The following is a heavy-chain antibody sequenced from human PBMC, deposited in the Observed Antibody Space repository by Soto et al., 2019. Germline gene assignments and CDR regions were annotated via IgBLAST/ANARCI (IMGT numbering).Heavy chain of an antibody. J-gene: IGHJ4*02. D-gene: IGHD3-16*01. Sequence: ASVKGSCKASGFTLTSSAVLWVRQARGQRLEWIGWIVVGSGNTNYAQKFQERVTITRDMSTSTAYMELSSLRSEDTAVYYCAADRGYDYVWGSYGFSNWGQGTLVTVSS. CDR1: GFTLTSSA. CDR2: IVVGSGNT. CDR3: AADRGYDYVWGSYGFSN. V-gene: IGHV1-58*01.